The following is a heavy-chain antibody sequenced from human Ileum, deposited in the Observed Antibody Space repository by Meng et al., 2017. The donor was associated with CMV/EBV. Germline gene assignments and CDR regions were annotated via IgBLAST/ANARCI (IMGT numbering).Heavy chain of an antibody. CDR2: ISYDGDYK. V-gene: IGHV3-30*04. D-gene: IGHD3-10*01. Sequence: GASLKISWAASDSTFSSFAIHWVRQAPRKGLGWVAVISYDGDYKNYEDPVQSRFMLSRDNSRNAEYLQMSILRVDDSAVYSCARDGNYYGSGTPLGYWGQGTLVTVSS. CDR1: DSTFSSFA. J-gene: IGHJ4*02. CDR3: ARDGNYYGSGTPLGY.